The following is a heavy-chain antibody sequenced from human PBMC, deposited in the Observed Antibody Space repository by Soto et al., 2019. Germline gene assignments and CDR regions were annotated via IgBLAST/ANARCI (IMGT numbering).Heavy chain of an antibody. CDR3: ARMVVKYSSSWYKAGWFDP. J-gene: IGHJ5*02. D-gene: IGHD6-13*01. Sequence: SETLSLTCTVSGGSISSSSYYWSWIRQPPGKGLEWIGEINHSGSTNYNPSLKSRVTISVDTSKNQFSLKLSSVTAADTAVYYCARMVVKYSSSWYKAGWFDPWGQGTLVTVSS. V-gene: IGHV4-39*07. CDR2: INHSGST. CDR1: GGSISSSSYY.